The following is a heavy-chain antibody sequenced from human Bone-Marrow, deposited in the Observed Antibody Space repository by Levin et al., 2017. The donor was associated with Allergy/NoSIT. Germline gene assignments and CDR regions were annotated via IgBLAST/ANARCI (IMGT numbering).Heavy chain of an antibody. V-gene: IGHV4-4*07. CDR3: ARTPGVSVAGRHFEY. J-gene: IGHJ4*02. CDR2: ISSGGTT. CDR1: GGSISNYI. Sequence: SETLSLTCSVSGGSISNYIWSWIRQPAGKGLEWIGRISSGGTTTYNPSLKSRVTMSVDTSKNQFSLELRSVTAADTAVFYCARTPGVSVAGRHFEYWGQGTLVTVS. D-gene: IGHD6-19*01.